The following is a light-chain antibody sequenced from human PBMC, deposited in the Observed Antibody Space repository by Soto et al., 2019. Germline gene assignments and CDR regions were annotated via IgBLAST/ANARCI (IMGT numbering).Light chain of an antibody. V-gene: IGKV1-27*01. CDR3: QKYDTAPQT. CDR2: AAS. J-gene: IGKJ1*01. CDR1: QGIIDY. Sequence: DIQMTQAPSSLSAYVGDTVTITCRASQGIIDYLAWYQQRPGKVPKLLIYAASTLQPRVPSRFSGSGAGTDFTLTISSLQPEDVATYYCQKYDTAPQTFGQGTRVEI.